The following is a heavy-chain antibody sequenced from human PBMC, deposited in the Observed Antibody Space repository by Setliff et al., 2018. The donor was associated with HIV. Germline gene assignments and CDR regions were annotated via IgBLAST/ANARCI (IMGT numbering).Heavy chain of an antibody. CDR3: ARDRYSYGRSYFDY. V-gene: IGHV4-34*01. D-gene: IGHD5-18*01. J-gene: IGHJ4*02. Sequence: NPSETLSLTCAVYGGSFSGYYWSWIRQPPGKGLEWIGEINHSGSTNYNPSLKSRVTISVDTSKNQFSLKLSSVTAADTAVYYCARDRYSYGRSYFDYWGQGTLVTVS. CDR2: INHSGST. CDR1: GGSFSGYY.